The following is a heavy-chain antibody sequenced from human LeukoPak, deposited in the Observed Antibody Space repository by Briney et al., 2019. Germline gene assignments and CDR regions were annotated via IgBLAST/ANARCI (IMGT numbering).Heavy chain of an antibody. CDR1: GFTFSSYG. CDR3: AKDQVPIAASRIDY. J-gene: IGHJ4*02. Sequence: GGSLILSCSASGFTFSSYGMHWVRQAPGKGLEWVALISYHGSNKYYGDSVNGRFTISRDNSKNTVYLQMHSLRTEDTAVYYCAKDQVPIAASRIDYWGQGTLVTVSS. D-gene: IGHD6-13*01. V-gene: IGHV3-30*18. CDR2: ISYHGSNK.